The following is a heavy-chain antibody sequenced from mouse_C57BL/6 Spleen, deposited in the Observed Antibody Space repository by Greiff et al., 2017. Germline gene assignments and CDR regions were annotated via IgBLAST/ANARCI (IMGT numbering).Heavy chain of an antibody. CDR2: INPYNGGT. J-gene: IGHJ2*01. CDR1: GYTFTDYY. CDR3: ARSRGLLDY. D-gene: IGHD2-13*01. Sequence: EVQLQQSGPVLVKPGASVKMSCKASGYTFTDYYMNWVKQSHGKSLEWIGVINPYNGGTSYNQKFKGKATLTVDKSSSTAYMELNSLTSEDSAVYYCARSRGLLDYWGQGTTLTVSS. V-gene: IGHV1-19*01.